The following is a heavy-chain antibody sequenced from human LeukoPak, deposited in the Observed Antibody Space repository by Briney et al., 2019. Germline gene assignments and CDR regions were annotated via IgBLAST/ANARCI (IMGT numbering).Heavy chain of an antibody. J-gene: IGHJ5*02. V-gene: IGHV3-23*01. CDR1: GFTFSNYA. CDR3: AREGDYGGIFSS. Sequence: PGGSLRLSCAASGFTFSNYAMNWVRQAPGKGLEWVSAITGNGGSTYYADSVKGRFTISRDNSKNTLYLQMNSLRAEDTAVYYCAREGDYGGIFSSWGQGTLVTVSS. CDR2: ITGNGGST. D-gene: IGHD4-23*01.